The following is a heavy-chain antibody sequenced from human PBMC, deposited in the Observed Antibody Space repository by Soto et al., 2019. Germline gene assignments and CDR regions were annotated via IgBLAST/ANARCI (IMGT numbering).Heavy chain of an antibody. CDR3: ARDRCSSTSWAGCWIRP. J-gene: IGHJ4*02. D-gene: IGHD2-2*01. CDR1: GGSISSTGYS. CDR2: ITYSGDT. Sequence: RSLTCTVSGGSISSTGYSWSWVRQHPGKGLEWIGYITYSGDTDYNPSLRSRVSISIDTSRNQFSLKLSSVTAADTAVYYCARDRCSSTSWAGCWIRPRGQGTLVTVSS. V-gene: IGHV4-31*03.